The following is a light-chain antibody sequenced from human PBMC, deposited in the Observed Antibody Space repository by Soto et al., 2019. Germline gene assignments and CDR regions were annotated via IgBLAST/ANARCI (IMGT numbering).Light chain of an antibody. CDR3: QQYNSYPGT. J-gene: IGKJ3*01. Sequence: DIQMTRSPSTLSASVGDRVTITCRASQSISSWLAWYQQKPGKAPKLLIYKASSLESGVPSRFSGSGSGTEFTLTISSLQPDDFATYYCQQYNSYPGTFGPGTKVDIK. CDR1: QSISSW. CDR2: KAS. V-gene: IGKV1-5*03.